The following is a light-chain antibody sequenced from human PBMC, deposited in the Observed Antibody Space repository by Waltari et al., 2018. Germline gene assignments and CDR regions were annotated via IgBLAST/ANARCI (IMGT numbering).Light chain of an antibody. CDR2: DVS. CDR3: SSYTSSSTWV. V-gene: IGLV2-14*01. CDR1: TSPVGGINY. J-gene: IGLJ3*02. Sequence: QSALTQPASVSESPGQSTTLPFPETTSPVGGINYPPWYQQHIGKAPKLMIYDVSKRPSGVSNRFSGSKSGNTASLTISGLQAEDEADYYCSSYTSSSTWVFGGGTKLTVL.